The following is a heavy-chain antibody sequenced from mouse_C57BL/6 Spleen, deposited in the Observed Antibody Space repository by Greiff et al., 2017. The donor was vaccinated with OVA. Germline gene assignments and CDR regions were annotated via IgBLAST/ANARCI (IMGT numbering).Heavy chain of an antibody. CDR3: ARRIPDGYYEYFDV. CDR2: IDPSDSYT. CDR1: GYTFTSYW. V-gene: IGHV1-69*01. J-gene: IGHJ1*03. D-gene: IGHD2-3*01. Sequence: QVQLKQPGAELVMPGASVKLSCKASGYTFTSYWMHWVKQRPGQGLEWIGEIDPSDSYTNYNQKFKGKSTLTVDKSSSTAYMQLSSLTSEDSAVYYCARRIPDGYYEYFDVWGTGTTVTVSS.